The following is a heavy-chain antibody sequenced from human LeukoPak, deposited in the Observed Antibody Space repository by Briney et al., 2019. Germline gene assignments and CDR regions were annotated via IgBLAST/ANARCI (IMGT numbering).Heavy chain of an antibody. V-gene: IGHV3-30*04. J-gene: IGHJ3*02. D-gene: IGHD3-22*01. CDR1: GFTFSSYA. CDR3: ARDRYYYDSSGYYPDAFDI. CDR2: ISYDGSNK. Sequence: GGPRRLSGAASGFTFSSYAMHWFRQAPGKGLEGVAVISYDGSNKYYADSVKGRFTISRDNSKNTLYLQMNSLRAEDTAVYYCARDRYYYDSSGYYPDAFDIWGQGTMVTVSS.